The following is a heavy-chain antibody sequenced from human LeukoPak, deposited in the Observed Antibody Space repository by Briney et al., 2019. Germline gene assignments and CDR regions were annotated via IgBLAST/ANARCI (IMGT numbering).Heavy chain of an antibody. CDR3: ATDPFQYCSGGSCYILDY. V-gene: IGHV1-24*01. J-gene: IGHJ4*02. D-gene: IGHD2-15*01. CDR1: GYTLTELS. CDR2: FDPEDGET. Sequence: GASVKVSRKVSGYTLTELSMHWVRQAPGKGLEWMGGFDPEDGETIYAQKFQGRVTMTEDTSTDTAYVELSSLRSEDTAVYYCATDPFQYCSGGSCYILDYWGQGTLVTVSS.